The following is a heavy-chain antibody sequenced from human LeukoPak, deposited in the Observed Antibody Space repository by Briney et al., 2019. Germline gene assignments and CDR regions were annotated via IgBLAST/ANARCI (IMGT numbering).Heavy chain of an antibody. CDR1: GFTFSSYA. V-gene: IGHV3-23*01. D-gene: IGHD6-6*01. CDR2: ISLGGVNT. Sequence: GGSLRLSCAASGFTFSSYAMSWVRQAPGKGLEWVSAISLGGVNTYYAASVKGRFTVSRVNSKNTLYLQMNSLRVEDTAVYYCAKNVMYSSSAVDYWGQGTLVTVSS. CDR3: AKNVMYSSSAVDY. J-gene: IGHJ4*02.